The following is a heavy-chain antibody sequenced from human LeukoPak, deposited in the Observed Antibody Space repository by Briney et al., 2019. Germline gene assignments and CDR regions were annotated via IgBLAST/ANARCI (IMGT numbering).Heavy chain of an antibody. CDR2: IYSGDTT. Sequence: GGSLRLSCAASGFTVSSNYMSWVRQAPGKGLEWVSVIYSGDTTYYADSVKGRFTISRDNSKNTLYLQVNSLRAEDTAVYYCATTVVTWFYYGMDVWGQGTTVTVSS. D-gene: IGHD4-23*01. V-gene: IGHV3-66*01. CDR3: ATTVVTWFYYGMDV. J-gene: IGHJ6*02. CDR1: GFTVSSNY.